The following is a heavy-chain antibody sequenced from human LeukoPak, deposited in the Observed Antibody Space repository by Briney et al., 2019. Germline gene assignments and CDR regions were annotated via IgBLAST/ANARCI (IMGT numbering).Heavy chain of an antibody. Sequence: PSETLSLTCTVSGGSISSYYWSWIRQPPGGGREWIGYIYYSGSTNYNPSLNSRVTISVDTSKNQFPLKLSSVTAADTAVYYCARGGSSNWTPFDYWGPGTLVTFPS. CDR2: IYYSGST. D-gene: IGHD6-13*01. V-gene: IGHV4-59*01. J-gene: IGHJ4*02. CDR3: ARGGSSNWTPFDY. CDR1: GGSISSYY.